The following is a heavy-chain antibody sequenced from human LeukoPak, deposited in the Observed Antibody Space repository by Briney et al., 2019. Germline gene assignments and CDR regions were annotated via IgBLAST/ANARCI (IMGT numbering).Heavy chain of an antibody. D-gene: IGHD3-3*01. CDR1: GYTFTGYY. Sequence: ASVKVSCKASGYTFTGYYMHWVRQAPGQGLEWMGRINPNSGGTNYTQKFQGRVTMTRDTSISTAYMELSRLRSDDTAVYYCARGVVTPLGPFIDYWGQGTLVTVSS. V-gene: IGHV1-2*06. CDR2: INPNSGGT. CDR3: ARGVVTPLGPFIDY. J-gene: IGHJ4*02.